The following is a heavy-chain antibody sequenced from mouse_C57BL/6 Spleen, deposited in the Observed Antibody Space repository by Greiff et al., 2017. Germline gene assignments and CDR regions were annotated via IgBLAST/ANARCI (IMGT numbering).Heavy chain of an antibody. Sequence: EVQLVESGGGLVQPGGSLSLSCAASGFTFPDYYMSWVRQPPGKALEWLGFIRNKANGYTTEYSASVKGRFTISRDNSQSILYLQMNALRAEDSATYYCARYYYAMDYWGQGTSVTVSS. CDR1: GFTFPDYY. V-gene: IGHV7-3*01. CDR2: IRNKANGYTT. CDR3: ARYYYAMDY. J-gene: IGHJ4*01.